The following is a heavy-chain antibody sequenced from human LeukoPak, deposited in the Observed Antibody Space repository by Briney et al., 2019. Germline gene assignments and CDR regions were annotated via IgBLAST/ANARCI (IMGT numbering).Heavy chain of an antibody. CDR2: ISGSGNRT. J-gene: IGHJ6*02. Sequence: GGSLRLSCAASGFIVSSYYMSWVRQAPGKGLEWVSSISGSGNRTYYADSVKGRFTISRDNSKNTLFLQMNSLRAEDTAVYYCAKNLYCGGGSCYPSALGMDVWGQGTTVTVSS. V-gene: IGHV3-23*01. CDR3: AKNLYCGGGSCYPSALGMDV. D-gene: IGHD2-15*01. CDR1: GFIVSSYY.